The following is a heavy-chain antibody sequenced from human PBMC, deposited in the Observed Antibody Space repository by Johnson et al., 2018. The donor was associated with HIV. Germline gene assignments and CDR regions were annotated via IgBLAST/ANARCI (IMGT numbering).Heavy chain of an antibody. CDR2: ISYDGSNK. CDR1: GFIFSSYA. CDR3: AGAPTYYNFWSGTSGAFDI. J-gene: IGHJ3*02. D-gene: IGHD3-3*01. Sequence: VQLVESGGGVVQTGRSLRLSCAASGFIFSSYAMHWVRQAPGEGLEWVAVISYDGSNKYYADSVKGRFTISRDNSKNTLYLQMNSLRAEDTAVYYCAGAPTYYNFWSGTSGAFDIWGQGTMVTVSS. V-gene: IGHV3-30*04.